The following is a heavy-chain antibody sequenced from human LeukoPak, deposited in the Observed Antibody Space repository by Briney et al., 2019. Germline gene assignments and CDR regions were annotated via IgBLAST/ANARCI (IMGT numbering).Heavy chain of an antibody. J-gene: IGHJ5*02. V-gene: IGHV4-30-2*01. CDR2: INHSGST. CDR3: ARVQSSSWYGNWFDP. D-gene: IGHD6-13*01. CDR1: GGSISSGGYY. Sequence: PSQTLSLTCTVSGGSISSGGYYWSWIRQPPGKGLEWIGEINHSGSTNYNPSLKSRVTISVDTSKNQFSLKLSSVTAADTAVYYCARVQSSSWYGNWFDPWGQGTLVTVSS.